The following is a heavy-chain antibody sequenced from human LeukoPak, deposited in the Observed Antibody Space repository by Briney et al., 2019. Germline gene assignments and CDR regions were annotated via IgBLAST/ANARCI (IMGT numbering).Heavy chain of an antibody. V-gene: IGHV4-38-2*02. D-gene: IGHD5-18*01. Sequence: SETLSLTCAVSGYSISSGYYWGWIRQPPGKGLEWIGSIYHSGSTYYNPSLKSRVTISVDTSKNQFSLKLSSVTAADTAVYYCARDRPGYSYGIDYWGQGTLVTVSS. CDR3: ARDRPGYSYGIDY. J-gene: IGHJ4*02. CDR2: IYHSGST. CDR1: GYSISSGYY.